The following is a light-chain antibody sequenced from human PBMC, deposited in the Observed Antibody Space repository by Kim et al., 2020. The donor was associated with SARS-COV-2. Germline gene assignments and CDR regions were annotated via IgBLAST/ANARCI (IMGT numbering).Light chain of an antibody. CDR1: TIASKS. V-gene: IGLV3-21*04. CDR3: HVWDGTSDHV. J-gene: IGLJ1*01. CDR2: YDN. Sequence: VAPRQTAEVTCGGTTIASKSVRWYQQKPGLAPVLVIFYDNDRPSGSPERFSGSNSGNTATLTISRVEAGDEADYYCHVWDGTSDHVFGTGTQLTVL.